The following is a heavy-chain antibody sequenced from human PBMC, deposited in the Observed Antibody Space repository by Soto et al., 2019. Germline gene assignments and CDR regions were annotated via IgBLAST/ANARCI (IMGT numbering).Heavy chain of an antibody. Sequence: LRLSCAASGFTFSSYWMHWVRQAPGKGLVWVSRTNTDGSSTSYADFVKGRFTISRDNAKNTLYLQMNSLRAEDTAVYYCATVHNTSRSFNYWGRGTLVTVSS. V-gene: IGHV3-74*01. CDR1: GFTFSSYW. D-gene: IGHD1-20*01. CDR3: ATVHNTSRSFNY. J-gene: IGHJ4*02. CDR2: TNTDGSST.